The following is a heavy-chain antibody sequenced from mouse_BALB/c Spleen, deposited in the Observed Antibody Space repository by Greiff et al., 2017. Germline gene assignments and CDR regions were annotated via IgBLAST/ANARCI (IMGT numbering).Heavy chain of an antibody. D-gene: IGHD2-3*01. CDR3: ARAYDGYPFAY. V-gene: IGHV1-82*01. CDR1: GYAFSSSW. J-gene: IGHJ3*01. CDR2: IYPGDGDT. Sequence: VQLQQSGPELVKPGASVKISCKASGYAFSSSWMNWVKQRPGQGLEWIGRIYPGDGDTNYNGKFKGKATLTADKSSSTAYMQLSSLTSVDSAVYFCARAYDGYPFAYWGQGTLVTVSA.